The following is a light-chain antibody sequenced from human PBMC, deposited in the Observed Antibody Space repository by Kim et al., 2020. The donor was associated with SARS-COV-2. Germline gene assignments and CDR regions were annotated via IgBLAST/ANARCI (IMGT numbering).Light chain of an antibody. Sequence: EIVLTQSPGTLSLSPGERATLSCRASQSVSRSLLAWYQQKTGQTPRLLIYDSSARAAGTPDRFSGSGSGTDFTLTISGVEPEDFAVYYCQQYASAPYTFGQGTKVEI. J-gene: IGKJ2*01. V-gene: IGKV3-20*01. CDR3: QQYASAPYT. CDR2: DSS. CDR1: QSVSRSL.